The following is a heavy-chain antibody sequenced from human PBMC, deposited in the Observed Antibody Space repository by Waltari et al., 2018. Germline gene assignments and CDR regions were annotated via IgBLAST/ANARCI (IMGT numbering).Heavy chain of an antibody. D-gene: IGHD5-18*01. CDR3: ARDRLSTASLDY. J-gene: IGHJ4*02. Sequence: QLQLQESGPGLVKPSETLSLTCTVSGGSISSSSYYWGWIRQPPGKGLEWIGSIYYSGSTYYNPSLKSRVTISVDTSKNQFSLKLSSVTAADTAVYYCARDRLSTASLDYWGQGTLVTVSS. V-gene: IGHV4-39*07. CDR1: GGSISSSSYY. CDR2: IYYSGST.